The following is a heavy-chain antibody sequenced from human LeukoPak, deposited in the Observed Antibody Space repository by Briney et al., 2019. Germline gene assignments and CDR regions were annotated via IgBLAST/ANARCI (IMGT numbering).Heavy chain of an antibody. J-gene: IGHJ4*02. Sequence: SETLSLTCTVSGGSISSSSYYWGWIRQPPGKGLEWIGSIYYSGSTYYNPSLKSRVTISVDTSKNQFSLKLSSVTAADTAVYYCARHRGGSFAVLAYWGQGTLVTVSS. CDR1: GGSISSSSYY. CDR3: ARHRGGSFAVLAY. V-gene: IGHV4-39*01. CDR2: IYYSGST. D-gene: IGHD3-10*01.